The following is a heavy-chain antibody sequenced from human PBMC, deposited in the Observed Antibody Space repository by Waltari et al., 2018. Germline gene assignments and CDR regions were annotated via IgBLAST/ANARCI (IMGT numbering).Heavy chain of an antibody. V-gene: IGHV4-38-2*01. Sequence: QVQLQESGPGLVKPSETLSLTCAVSGYSIRSGYHWGWIRQLPGKGLEWIGTIYHTGSTVYSPPLQSRLTMSVDTSKNFFSLKLSSVTAADTAVYYCARDGSLRGVRSFDYWGPGTLVTVSS. CDR2: IYHTGST. CDR3: ARDGSLRGVRSFDY. D-gene: IGHD3-10*01. J-gene: IGHJ4*02. CDR1: GYSIRSGYH.